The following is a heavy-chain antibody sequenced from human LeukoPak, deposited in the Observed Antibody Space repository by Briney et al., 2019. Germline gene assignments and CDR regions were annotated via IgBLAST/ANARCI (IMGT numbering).Heavy chain of an antibody. CDR3: ARVPERDYDSWSGYYVWDY. CDR2: ISTSGSTV. V-gene: IGHV3-48*03. CDR1: GFTFSSYE. Sequence: GGSLRLSCAASGFTFSSYEMNWVRQAPGKGVEGGSYISTSGSTVNYADSVKGRFTISRDNAKNSLYLQMNSLRVDDTAVYYCARVPERDYDSWSGYYVWDYWGPGTLVTVS. D-gene: IGHD3-3*01. J-gene: IGHJ4*02.